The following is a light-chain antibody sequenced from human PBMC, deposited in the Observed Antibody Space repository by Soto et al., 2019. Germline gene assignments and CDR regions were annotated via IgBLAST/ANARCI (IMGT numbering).Light chain of an antibody. CDR3: QQYATSPIT. V-gene: IGKV3-20*01. J-gene: IGKJ5*01. Sequence: EIVLTQSPDTLSLSPGERAAVSCRASQNVDSYLAWYQHKPGQAPRLLIYGTSSRAIGIPGRFSGSGSGTDFTLTISRVEPEDFAVYYCQQYATSPITFGQGARLDNK. CDR2: GTS. CDR1: QNVDSY.